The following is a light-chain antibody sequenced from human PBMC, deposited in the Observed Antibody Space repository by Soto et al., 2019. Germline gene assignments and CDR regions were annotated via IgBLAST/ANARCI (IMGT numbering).Light chain of an antibody. CDR2: GSS. V-gene: IGKV3-20*01. J-gene: IGKJ2*01. CDR3: QQYGSSPPYT. CDR1: QSVSNNY. Sequence: EVVLTQSPGTLSLSPGERATLSCRASQSVSNNYLAWYQQKPGQSPNLPIFGSSARAAGIPGRFSGSGSGTDFTLTISSLEPEDFAVYYCQQYGSSPPYTFGQGTKLEIK.